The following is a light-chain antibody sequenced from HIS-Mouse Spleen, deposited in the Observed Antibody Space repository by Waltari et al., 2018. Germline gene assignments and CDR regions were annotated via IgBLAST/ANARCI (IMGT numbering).Light chain of an antibody. Sequence: DIVMTQSPDLLAVSLGERATINCKSSQSVLYSCNNKNYLAWYQQKPGQPPKLLIYWASTRESGVPDRFSGSGSGTDFTLTISSLQAEDVAVYYCQQYYSTRTFGQGTKVEIK. V-gene: IGKV4-1*01. J-gene: IGKJ1*01. CDR2: WAS. CDR1: QSVLYSCNNKNY. CDR3: QQYYSTRT.